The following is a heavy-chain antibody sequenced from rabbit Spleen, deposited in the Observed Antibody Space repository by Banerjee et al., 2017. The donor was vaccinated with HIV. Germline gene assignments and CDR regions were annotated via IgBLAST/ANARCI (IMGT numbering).Heavy chain of an antibody. V-gene: IGHV1S40*01. CDR1: GFDLSSYYY. CDR3: ARDYKTGNIGYVYALSL. CDR2: MYIGSGNT. Sequence: QSLEESGGDLVKPGASLTLTCKASGFDLSSYYYMCWVRQAPGKGLEWIACMYIGSGNTYYANWARGRFTISKTSSTTVTLQMPSLTAADTATYFCARDYKTGNIGYVYALSLWGQGTLVTVS. J-gene: IGHJ3*01. D-gene: IGHD6-1*01.